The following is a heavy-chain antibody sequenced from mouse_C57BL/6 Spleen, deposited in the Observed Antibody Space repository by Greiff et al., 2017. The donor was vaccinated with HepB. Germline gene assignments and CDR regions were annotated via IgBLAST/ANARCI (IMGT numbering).Heavy chain of an antibody. CDR3: ARATSWGMDV. CDR1: GFTFSSYA. V-gene: IGHV1-80*01. CDR2: ICAGDGYT. Sequence: VQLQQSGAGLVKPGGSVKLSCTASGFTFSSYAMNWVKQRPEKGLEWVGTICAGDGYTYYHGKVKGKATMTADKAKSNAYMQLSSLTSEDTALYYCARATSWGMDVWGKGTTVTVSS. J-gene: IGHJ1*03. D-gene: IGHD1-1*01.